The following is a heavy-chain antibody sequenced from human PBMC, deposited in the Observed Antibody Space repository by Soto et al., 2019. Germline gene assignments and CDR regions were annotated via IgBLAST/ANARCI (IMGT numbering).Heavy chain of an antibody. CDR2: IYYSGST. V-gene: IGHV4-31*03. CDR1: VGSISSGGYY. CDR3: ARDGCSSTSCYDYYYGMDV. Sequence: PSETLSLTCTFSVGSISSGGYYWSWIRQHPGKGLEWIGYIYYSGSTYYNPSLKSRVTISVDTSKNQFSLKLSSVTAADTAVYYCARDGCSSTSCYDYYYGMDVWGQGTTVTVSS. J-gene: IGHJ6*02. D-gene: IGHD2-2*01.